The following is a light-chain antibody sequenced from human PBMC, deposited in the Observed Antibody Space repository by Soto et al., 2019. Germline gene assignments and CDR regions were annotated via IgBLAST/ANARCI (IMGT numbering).Light chain of an antibody. CDR3: HQYGGSPWT. J-gene: IGKJ1*01. Sequence: EIVLTQSPGTLYLSAGERATLSCRASQTITRSFLDWYQQKRGQTPRLVIYGASSRAAGIPEMFSGSASGTDFTLTISRLEREDFAVYYCHQYGGSPWTFGQGTKVEIK. V-gene: IGKV3-20*01. CDR2: GAS. CDR1: QTITRSF.